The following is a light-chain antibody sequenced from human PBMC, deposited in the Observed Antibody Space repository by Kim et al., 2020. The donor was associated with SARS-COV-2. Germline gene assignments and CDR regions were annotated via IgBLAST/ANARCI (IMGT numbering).Light chain of an antibody. CDR3: YSAADNSWV. Sequence: SYELTQPSSVSVSPGQTARITCSGDVLAKKYARWFQQKPGRAPVLVIYKDSERPSGTPERFSGSSSGTTVTLTISGAQVEDEADYYCYSAADNSWVFGGGTQLTVL. CDR1: VLAKKY. CDR2: KDS. J-gene: IGLJ3*02. V-gene: IGLV3-27*01.